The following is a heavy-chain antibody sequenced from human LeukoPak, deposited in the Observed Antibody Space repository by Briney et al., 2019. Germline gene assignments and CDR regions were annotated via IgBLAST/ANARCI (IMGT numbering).Heavy chain of an antibody. CDR3: ARGGYCSSTSCSSPSF. V-gene: IGHV4-34*01. CDR1: GGSFSGYY. CDR2: INHSGST. J-gene: IGHJ4*02. Sequence: SETLSLTCAVYGGSFSGYYWSWIRQPPGKGLEWIGEINHSGSTNYNPSLKSRVTISVDTSKNQFSLKLSSVTAADTAVYYCARGGYCSSTSCSSPSFWGQGTLVTVSS. D-gene: IGHD2-2*01.